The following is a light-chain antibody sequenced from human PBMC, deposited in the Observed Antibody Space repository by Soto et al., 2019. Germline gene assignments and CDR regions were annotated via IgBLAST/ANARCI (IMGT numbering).Light chain of an antibody. Sequence: QPVLTQPPSVSGAPGQRVTISCTGSSSDIGAGYDVHWYQQLPGTAPKLLIYGNSNRPSGVPDRFSGSKSGTSASLAITGLQADDEADYYCQSYDSSLSGDVVFGGGTKLTVL. CDR1: SSDIGAGYD. V-gene: IGLV1-40*01. CDR3: QSYDSSLSGDVV. J-gene: IGLJ2*01. CDR2: GNS.